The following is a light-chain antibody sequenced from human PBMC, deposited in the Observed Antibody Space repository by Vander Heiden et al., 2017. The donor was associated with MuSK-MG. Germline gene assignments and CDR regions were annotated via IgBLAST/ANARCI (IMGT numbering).Light chain of an antibody. CDR1: QSVSSSY. V-gene: IGKV3-20*01. CDR3: QQYGSSPYT. J-gene: IGKJ2*01. CDR2: GAS. Sequence: ETVFTQSPGTLSLSPGERATLSCRASQSVSSSYLAWYQQTPGQAPMLLIYGASSRATGIPDRFSGSGSGTDFTLTISRLAPEDLAVYYCQQYGSSPYTFGQGTKLEIK.